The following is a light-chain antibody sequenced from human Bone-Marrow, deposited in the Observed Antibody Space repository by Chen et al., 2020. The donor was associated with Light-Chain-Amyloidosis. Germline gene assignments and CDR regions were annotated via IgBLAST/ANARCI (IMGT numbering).Light chain of an antibody. CDR1: NIGSTS. Sequence: SYVLTQPSSVSGAPGQTATIACGGNNIGSTSVHWYQQTPGQAPLLVVYDDSARTSGIPERLSGSHSGNTATLTISRVEAGDEADYYCQVWDRSSDRPVFGGGTKLTVL. V-gene: IGLV3-21*02. J-gene: IGLJ3*02. CDR3: QVWDRSSDRPV. CDR2: DDS.